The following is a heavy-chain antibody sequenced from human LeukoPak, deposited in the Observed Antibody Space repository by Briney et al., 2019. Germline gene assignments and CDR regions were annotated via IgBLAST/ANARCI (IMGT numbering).Heavy chain of an antibody. D-gene: IGHD3-10*01. Sequence: PSETLSLTCTVSGGSITSNSYYWGWIRQPPGNGLEWIGSIYYIGSTYYNPSLKSRVTISVDTSKNQFSLKLSSVTAADTAVYYCARHRYYYRSGSYYGAPYYMDVWGKGTTVTISS. CDR3: ARHRYYYRSGSYYGAPYYMDV. J-gene: IGHJ6*03. CDR2: IYYIGST. V-gene: IGHV4-39*01. CDR1: GGSITSNSYY.